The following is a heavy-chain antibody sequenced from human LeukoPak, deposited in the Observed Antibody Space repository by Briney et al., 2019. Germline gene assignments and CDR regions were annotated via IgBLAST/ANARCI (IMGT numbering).Heavy chain of an antibody. CDR2: IRYDGTNK. J-gene: IGHJ6*03. CDR3: AKDRDYGDYPSAYYYYMDV. D-gene: IGHD4-17*01. V-gene: IGHV3-30*02. CDR1: GFTFSTYG. Sequence: GGSLRLSCAASGFTFSTYGIHWVRQAPGKGPEWVAFIRYDGTNKWYADSVKGRFTISRDNSRNMLYLQMNSLRAEDTAVYHCAKDRDYGDYPSAYYYYMDVWGKGTTVTVSS.